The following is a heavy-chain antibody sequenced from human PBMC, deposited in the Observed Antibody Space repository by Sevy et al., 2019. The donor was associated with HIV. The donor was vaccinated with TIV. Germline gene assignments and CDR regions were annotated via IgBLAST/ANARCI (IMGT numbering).Heavy chain of an antibody. CDR2: INAGNGNT. CDR3: ARGPRTLDIVVVPAAMSY. J-gene: IGHJ4*02. V-gene: IGHV1-3*01. D-gene: IGHD2-2*03. CDR1: GYTFTSYA. Sequence: ASVKVSCKASGYTFTSYAMHWVRQAPGQRLEWMGWINAGNGNTKYSQKFQGRVTITRDTSASTAYMELSSLRSEDRAVYYCARGPRTLDIVVVPAAMSYWGQGTLVTVSS.